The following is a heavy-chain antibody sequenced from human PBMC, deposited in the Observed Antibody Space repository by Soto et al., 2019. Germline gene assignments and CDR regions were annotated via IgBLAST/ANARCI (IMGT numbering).Heavy chain of an antibody. CDR2: INTANGNT. V-gene: IGHV1-3*04. CDR3: ARYCSGCTCY. D-gene: IGHD2-15*01. Sequence: ASVKVSCKASGYTFTSYGISWVRQAPGQSLEWMGWINTANGNTEYSRKFQGRFTITRDTSASTAYMDLSSLRSEDTAIYYCARYCSGCTCYWGQGTLVTVSS. J-gene: IGHJ4*02. CDR1: GYTFTSYG.